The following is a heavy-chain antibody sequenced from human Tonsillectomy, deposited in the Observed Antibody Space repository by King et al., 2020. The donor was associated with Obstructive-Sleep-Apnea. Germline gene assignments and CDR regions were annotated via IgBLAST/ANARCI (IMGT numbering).Heavy chain of an antibody. CDR1: GGSVSSSSYY. J-gene: IGHJ5*02. D-gene: IGHD3-22*01. Sequence: LQLQESGPGLVKPSETLSLICTVSGGSVSSSSYYWGWIRQPPGKGLEWIGSIYYSGSTYYNPSLQSRVTISVDTSKNQFSLKLSSVTAADTAVYYCPRLNNYDSSSEETWGLGTLVTVSS. CDR3: PRLNNYDSSSEET. CDR2: IYYSGST. V-gene: IGHV4-39*07.